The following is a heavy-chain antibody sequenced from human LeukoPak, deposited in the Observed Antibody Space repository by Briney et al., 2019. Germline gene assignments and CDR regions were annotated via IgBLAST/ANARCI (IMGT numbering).Heavy chain of an antibody. D-gene: IGHD1-1*01. CDR2: ISGGGEDT. CDR1: GFTFTSYA. CDR3: AKPRAMTTGVGRYFDL. Sequence: GGSLRLSCAASGFTFTSYAMSWIRQAPGKGLEWVSAISGGGEDTYYPDSVKGRFTISRDNSKNTLYLQMNSLRAEDTAIYYCAKPRAMTTGVGRYFDLWGQGTLVIVSS. J-gene: IGHJ2*01. V-gene: IGHV3-23*01.